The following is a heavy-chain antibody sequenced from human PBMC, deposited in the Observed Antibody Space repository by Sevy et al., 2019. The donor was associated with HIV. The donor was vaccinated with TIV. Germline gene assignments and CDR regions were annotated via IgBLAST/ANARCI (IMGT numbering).Heavy chain of an antibody. Sequence: GGSLRLSCAATAFTFSSYDMHWVRQVAGKGLEWVSSIGLSGDTYFAGSAKGRFTISRDNVKNYLYLQMSSLRAGDTAVYYCARETAADAFDVWGQGTFVTVSS. J-gene: IGHJ3*01. V-gene: IGHV3-13*01. D-gene: IGHD6-13*01. CDR3: ARETAADAFDV. CDR1: AFTFSSYD. CDR2: IGLSGDT.